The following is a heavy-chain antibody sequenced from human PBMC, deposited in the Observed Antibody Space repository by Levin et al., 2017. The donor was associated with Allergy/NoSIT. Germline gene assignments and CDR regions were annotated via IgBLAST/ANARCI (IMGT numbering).Heavy chain of an antibody. CDR3: ARSIAVAGTVGYFDY. J-gene: IGHJ4*02. Sequence: SQTLSLTCTVSGGSISSYYWSWIRQPPGKGLEWIGYIYYSGSTNYNPSLKSRVTISVDTSKNQFSLKLSSVTAADTAVYYCARSIAVAGTVGYFDYWGQGTLVTVSS. V-gene: IGHV4-59*08. CDR2: IYYSGST. CDR1: GGSISSYY. D-gene: IGHD6-19*01.